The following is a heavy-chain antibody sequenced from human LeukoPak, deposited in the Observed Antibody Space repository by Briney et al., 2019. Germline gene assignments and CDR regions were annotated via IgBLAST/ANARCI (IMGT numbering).Heavy chain of an antibody. CDR2: VNPNSGNT. J-gene: IGHJ3*02. V-gene: IGHV1-8*03. CDR3: ARAFSQDDAFDI. Sequence: ASVKVSCKASGYTFTSYDINWVRQATGQGREWMGWVNPNSGNTGYAQKFQGRVTITRNTSISTAYMELSSLRSEDTAVYYCARAFSQDDAFDIWGQGTMVTVSS. CDR1: GYTFTSYD.